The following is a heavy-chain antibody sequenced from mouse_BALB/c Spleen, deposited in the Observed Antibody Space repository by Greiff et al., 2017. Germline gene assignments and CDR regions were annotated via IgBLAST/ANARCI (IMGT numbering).Heavy chain of an antibody. CDR2: IYPGSGST. Sequence: LQQPGSELVRPGASVKLSCKASGYTFTSYWMHWVKQRPGQGLEWIGNIYPGSGSTNYDEKFKSKATLTVDTSSSTAYMQLSSLTSEDSAVYYCTREGDFDWGQGTLVTVSA. V-gene: IGHV1S22*01. CDR1: GYTFTSYW. J-gene: IGHJ3*01. CDR3: TREGDFD.